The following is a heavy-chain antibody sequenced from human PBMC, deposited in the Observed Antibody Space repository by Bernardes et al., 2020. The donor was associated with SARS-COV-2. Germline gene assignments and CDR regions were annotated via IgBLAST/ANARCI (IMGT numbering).Heavy chain of an antibody. CDR2: INSDGSST. V-gene: IGHV3-74*01. CDR1: GFTFSSYW. Sequence: GVSLKLSCAASGFTFSSYWMHWVRQAPGKGLVWVSRINSDGSSTNYADSVKGRFTISRDNAKNTLYVQMNSLRAEDTAVYYCARGATYRNNWYLSFWGPGTLVSVSS. D-gene: IGHD6-13*01. CDR3: ARGATYRNNWYLSF. J-gene: IGHJ4*02.